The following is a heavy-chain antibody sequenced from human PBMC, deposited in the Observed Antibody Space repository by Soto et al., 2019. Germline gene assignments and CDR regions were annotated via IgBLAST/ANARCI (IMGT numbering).Heavy chain of an antibody. CDR1: GGTFSTYV. D-gene: IGHD1-26*01. Sequence: QVQLVQSGAEVKKPGSSVKVSCKASGGTFSTYVISWVRQAPGQGLEWMGGIIPVFATTNYAQKFQGRATISSNQSTRKGYVYLNSLRSEDTALYYSARGRIAGAATDFSYSGMDVLGQGTSVTV. V-gene: IGHV1-69*05. J-gene: IGHJ6*02. CDR3: ARGRIAGAATDFSYSGMDV. CDR2: IIPVFATT.